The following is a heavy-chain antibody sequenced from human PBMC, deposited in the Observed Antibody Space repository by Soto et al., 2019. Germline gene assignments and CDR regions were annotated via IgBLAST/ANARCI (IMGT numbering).Heavy chain of an antibody. V-gene: IGHV3-23*01. J-gene: IGHJ6*02. D-gene: IGHD3-3*01. Sequence: GGSLRLSCAASGFTFSSYAMNWVRQAPGKGLEWVSVISGSGGSTYYADSVKGRFTISRDNSKNTLYLQMNSLRAEDTAVYYCARDWVGVVILYYYYYGMDVWGQGTTVTVSS. CDR3: ARDWVGVVILYYYYYGMDV. CDR2: ISGSGGST. CDR1: GFTFSSYA.